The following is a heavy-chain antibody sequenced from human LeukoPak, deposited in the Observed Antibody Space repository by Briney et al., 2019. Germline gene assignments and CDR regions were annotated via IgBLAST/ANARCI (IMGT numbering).Heavy chain of an antibody. CDR1: GGSISGYY. Sequence: PSETLSLTCTVSGGSISGYYWCWIRQSAGRGLEWIGRIYTSGNTNYNPSLGNTKYNPSLTSRVTISVDESKNQFSLKVTSVTAANAAAYYCARVGVGATTGYYFDYWGQGTLVTVSS. CDR3: ARVGVGATTGYYFDY. D-gene: IGHD1-26*01. V-gene: IGHV4-4*07. CDR2: IYTSGNT. J-gene: IGHJ4*02.